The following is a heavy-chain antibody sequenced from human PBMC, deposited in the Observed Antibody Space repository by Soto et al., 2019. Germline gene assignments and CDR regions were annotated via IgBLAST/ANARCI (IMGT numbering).Heavy chain of an antibody. CDR1: GYSFTSYW. J-gene: IGHJ6*02. CDR3: ARQSPSGYSSSWSYYYGMDV. Sequence: PGESLKISCKGSGYSFTSYWIGWVRQMPGKGLEWMGIIYPGDSDTRYSPSFQGQVTISADKSISTAYLQWSSLKASDTAMYYCARQSPSGYSSSWSYYYGMDVWGQGTMVTVSS. V-gene: IGHV5-51*01. CDR2: IYPGDSDT. D-gene: IGHD6-13*01.